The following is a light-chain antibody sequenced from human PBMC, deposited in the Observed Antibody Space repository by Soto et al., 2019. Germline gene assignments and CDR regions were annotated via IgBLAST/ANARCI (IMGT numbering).Light chain of an antibody. CDR1: SSNIGTNA. Sequence: QSVLTQPPSASGTPGQRVTISCSGGSSNIGTNAVNWYQQLPGTAPKLLIYNNNQRPSGVPDRFSGSKSGTPASLAISGLQSEDEADYYCAEWDDSLNGYVFGTGTKVTVL. J-gene: IGLJ1*01. CDR3: AEWDDSLNGYV. V-gene: IGLV1-44*01. CDR2: NNN.